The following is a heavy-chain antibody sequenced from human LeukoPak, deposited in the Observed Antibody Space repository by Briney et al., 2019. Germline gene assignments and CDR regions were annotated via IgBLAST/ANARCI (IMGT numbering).Heavy chain of an antibody. V-gene: IGHV3-43*02. J-gene: IGHJ4*02. Sequence: PGGSLRLSCAASGFTFDDYAMHWVRQAPGQGLEGVSLISGDGGSTYYADSVKGRFTISRDNKKNSLYLQMNSLRTEGTALYFCARDPVEDYYGSGSYLPYWGQGTLVTVSS. CDR2: ISGDGGST. CDR3: ARDPVEDYYGSGSYLPY. CDR1: GFTFDDYA. D-gene: IGHD3-10*01.